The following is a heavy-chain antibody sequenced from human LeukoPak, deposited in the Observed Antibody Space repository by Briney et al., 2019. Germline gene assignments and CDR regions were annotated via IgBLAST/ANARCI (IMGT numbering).Heavy chain of an antibody. CDR2: IYTSGST. D-gene: IGHD2-15*01. J-gene: IGHJ3*02. V-gene: IGHV4-61*02. CDR3: ARPSPKLLGAFDI. CDR1: GGSISSGSYH. Sequence: SETLSLTFTVSGGSISSGSYHWSWIRQPAGKGLEWIGRIYTSGSTNYNPFLKSRVTISVDTSKNQFSLKLSSVTAADTAVYYCARPSPKLLGAFDIWGQGTMVTVSS.